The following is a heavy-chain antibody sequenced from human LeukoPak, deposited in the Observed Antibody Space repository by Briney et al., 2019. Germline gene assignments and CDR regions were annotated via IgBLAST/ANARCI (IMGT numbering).Heavy chain of an antibody. CDR2: IYYSGST. CDR1: GGSISNYY. V-gene: IGHV4-59*08. CDR3: ARRAVAAHFDY. D-gene: IGHD6-19*01. Sequence: SETLSLTCTVSGGSISNYYWSWIRQPPGKGLEWIGYIYYSGSTNYNPSLKSRVTISVDTSKNQFSLKLSSVTAADTAVYYCARRAVAAHFDYWGQGTLVTVSS. J-gene: IGHJ4*02.